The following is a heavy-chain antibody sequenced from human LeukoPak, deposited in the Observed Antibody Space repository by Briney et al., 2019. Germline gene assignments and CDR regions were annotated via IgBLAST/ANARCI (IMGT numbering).Heavy chain of an antibody. V-gene: IGHV4-34*01. CDR3: ARYTAMGTLQGWVFDY. CDR2: INHSGST. Sequence: SETLSLTCAVYGGSFSGYYWSWIRQPPGKGLEWIGEINHSGSTNYNPSLKSRVTISVDTSKNQFSLKLSSVTAADTAVYYCARYTAMGTLQGWVFDYWGQGTLVTVSS. CDR1: GGSFSGYY. D-gene: IGHD5-18*01. J-gene: IGHJ4*02.